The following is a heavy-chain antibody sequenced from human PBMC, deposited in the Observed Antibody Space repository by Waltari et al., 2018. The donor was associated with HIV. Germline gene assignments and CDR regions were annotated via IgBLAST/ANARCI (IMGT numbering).Heavy chain of an antibody. J-gene: IGHJ4*02. CDR3: ARDLQATVAVDYFDF. CDR1: GLGFSDYA. Sequence: QVRLVESGGGMVQPGGALGRSCAATGLGFSDYAITGVRQAPGKGLEWVAVVWYDGTNKYYADSVKGRFLISRDNSKRTLYLQMNHLTAEDTAVYYCARDLQATVAVDYFDFWGQGTLVTVSS. V-gene: IGHV3-33*01. CDR2: VWYDGTNK.